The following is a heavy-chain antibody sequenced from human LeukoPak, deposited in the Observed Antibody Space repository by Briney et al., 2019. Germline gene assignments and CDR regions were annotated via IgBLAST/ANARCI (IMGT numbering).Heavy chain of an antibody. V-gene: IGHV3-30-3*01. J-gene: IGHJ6*02. Sequence: PGGSLRLSFAASGFTFRSYAMHWVRQAPGKGLEWVAVISYDGSNKYYADSVKGRFTISRDNSENTLYLQMNSLRAEDTAVYYCARVISSGFWYYGMDVWGQGTTVTVSS. CDR2: ISYDGSNK. CDR1: GFTFRSYA. D-gene: IGHD6-19*01. CDR3: ARVISSGFWYYGMDV.